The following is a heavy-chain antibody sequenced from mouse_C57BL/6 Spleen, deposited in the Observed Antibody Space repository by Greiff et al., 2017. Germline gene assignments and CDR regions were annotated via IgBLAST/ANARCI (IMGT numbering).Heavy chain of an antibody. D-gene: IGHD2-4*01. CDR2: IDPSDSYT. CDR1: GYTFTSYW. CDR3: ARGLHYDPPYYAMDY. Sequence: QVQLQQPGAELVKPGASVKLSCKASGYTFTSYWMQWVKQRPGQGLEWIGEIDPSDSYTTYNQKFKGKATLTVDTSSSTAYMQLSSLTSEDSAVYYCARGLHYDPPYYAMDYWGQGTSVTVSS. J-gene: IGHJ4*01. V-gene: IGHV1-50*01.